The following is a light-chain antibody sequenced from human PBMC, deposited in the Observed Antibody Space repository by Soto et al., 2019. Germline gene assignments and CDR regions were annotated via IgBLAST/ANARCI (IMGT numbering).Light chain of an antibody. CDR2: EDD. Sequence: NFMLTQPHSVSGSPGKTVTISCTRSSGNIGSNYVQWYQQRPGSSPTTVIFEDDDRPSGVPDRFSASLDTSTNSASLTISGLKPEDEADYYCQSYDADILIFGGGTKLTVL. V-gene: IGLV6-57*01. J-gene: IGLJ2*01. CDR1: SGNIGSNY. CDR3: QSYDADILI.